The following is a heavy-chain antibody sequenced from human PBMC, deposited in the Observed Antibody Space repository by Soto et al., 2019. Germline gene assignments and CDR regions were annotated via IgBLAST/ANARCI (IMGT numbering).Heavy chain of an antibody. CDR2: FDPEVGET. CDR1: GYTLTELS. CDR3: ATVNRDSSSWYGTHNWFDP. J-gene: IGHJ5*02. D-gene: IGHD6-13*01. V-gene: IGHV1-24*01. Sequence: ASVKVSCKVSGYTLTELSMHWVRQAPGKGLEWRGGFDPEVGETIYAQKFQGRVTMTEDTSTDTAYMELSSLRSEDTAVYYCATVNRDSSSWYGTHNWFDPWGQGTLVTVSS.